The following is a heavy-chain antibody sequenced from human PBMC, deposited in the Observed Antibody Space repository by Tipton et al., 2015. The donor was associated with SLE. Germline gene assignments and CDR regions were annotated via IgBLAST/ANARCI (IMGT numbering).Heavy chain of an antibody. D-gene: IGHD2-2*01. CDR1: GFDFESYA. CDR3: AKAGCSSTSCPFDS. Sequence: GSLRLSCAASGFDFESYAMTWVRQAPEKGLEWISAITDDDTTFYADSVKGRFTISRDNSKKSLFLQMDSLRGEDTAVYYCAKAGCSSTSCPFDSWGQGTQATVSS. J-gene: IGHJ4*02. CDR2: ITDDDTT. V-gene: IGHV3-23*01.